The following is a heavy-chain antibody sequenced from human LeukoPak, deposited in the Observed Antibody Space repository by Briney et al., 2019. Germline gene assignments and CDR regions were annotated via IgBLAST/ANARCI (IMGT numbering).Heavy chain of an antibody. V-gene: IGHV1-46*01. CDR2: INPSGGST. J-gene: IGHJ5*02. Sequence: GASVKVSCKASGYTFSSDHMHWVRQAPGQGLEWMGMINPSGGSTSYAQKFQGRVTMTRDTSTSTVYMELSSLRSEDTAVYYCASSVAGPQMSGWFDPWGQGTLVTVSS. D-gene: IGHD6-19*01. CDR3: ASSVAGPQMSGWFDP. CDR1: GYTFSSDH.